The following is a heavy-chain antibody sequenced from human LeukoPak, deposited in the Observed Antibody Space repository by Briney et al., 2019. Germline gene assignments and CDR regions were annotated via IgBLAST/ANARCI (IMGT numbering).Heavy chain of an antibody. CDR2: ISGSGGTT. CDR1: GFTFSTYA. V-gene: IGHV3-23*01. J-gene: IGHJ4*02. CDR3: AKYSGHYYYAYYFDY. Sequence: GGSLRLSCAGSGFTFSTYALSWVRQAPGKGLEWGSAISGSGGTTFYADSVKGRFTISRDNSKNTLPLQMKTLRAQDTALYYSAKYSGHYYYAYYFDYWGQGTLVTVSS. D-gene: IGHD3-22*01.